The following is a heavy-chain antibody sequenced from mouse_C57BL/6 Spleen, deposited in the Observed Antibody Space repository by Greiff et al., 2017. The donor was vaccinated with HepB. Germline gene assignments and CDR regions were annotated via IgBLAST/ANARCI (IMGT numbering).Heavy chain of an antibody. Sequence: VQGVESGPELVKPGASVKISCKASGYAFSSSWMNWVKQRPGKGLEWIGRIYPGDGDTNYNGKFKGKATLTADKSSSTAYMQLSSLTSEDSAVYFCAREDFAYWGQGTLVTVSA. J-gene: IGHJ3*01. CDR1: GYAFSSSW. V-gene: IGHV1-82*01. CDR2: IYPGDGDT. CDR3: AREDFAY.